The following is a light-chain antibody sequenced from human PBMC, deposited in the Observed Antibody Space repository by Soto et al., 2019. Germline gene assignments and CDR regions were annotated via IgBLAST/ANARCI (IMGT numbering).Light chain of an antibody. CDR1: QSIRSN. CDR3: QHYVTSLTT. CDR2: GAS. J-gene: IGKJ1*01. V-gene: IGKV3-15*01. Sequence: EIVMTQSPDTLSVSPGEGATLSCRVSQSIRSNLAWYQQRPGQAPRLLMYGASARADGIPARFTGSGSGTEFTLTISSLQSEDFAVYYCQHYVTSLTTFGQGTKVDIK.